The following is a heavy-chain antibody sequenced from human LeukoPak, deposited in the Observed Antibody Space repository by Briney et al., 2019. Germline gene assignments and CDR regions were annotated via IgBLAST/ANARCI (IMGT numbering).Heavy chain of an antibody. CDR3: ARGPEDVDYYYYMDV. Sequence: ASVKVSCKASGYTFTSYDINWVRQATGQGLEWMGWMNPNSGNTGYAQKFQGRGTMTRNTSISTAYMELSSLRSEDTAVYYCARGPEDVDYYYYMDVWGKGTTVTVSS. CDR1: GYTFTSYD. CDR2: MNPNSGNT. V-gene: IGHV1-8*01. J-gene: IGHJ6*03. D-gene: IGHD1-14*01.